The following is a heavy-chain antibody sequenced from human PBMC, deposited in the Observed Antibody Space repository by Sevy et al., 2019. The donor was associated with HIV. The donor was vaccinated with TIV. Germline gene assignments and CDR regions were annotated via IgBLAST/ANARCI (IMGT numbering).Heavy chain of an antibody. CDR2: FKSKAHGGTA. CDR3: TRWSGSQSIFYY. J-gene: IGHJ4*02. CDR1: GFTFGDYC. D-gene: IGHD1-26*01. V-gene: IGHV3-49*04. Sequence: GGSLRLSCATSGFTFGDYCMSWVRQAPGKGLEWISFFKSKAHGGTAENAASVKDRFTISRDDSKGIVYLQMNNLKTEDTAVYFCTRWSGSQSIFYYWGQGTLVTVSS.